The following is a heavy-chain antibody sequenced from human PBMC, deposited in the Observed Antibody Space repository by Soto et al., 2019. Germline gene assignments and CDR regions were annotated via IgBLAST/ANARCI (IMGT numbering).Heavy chain of an antibody. CDR1: GGSISSSNW. Sequence: QVQLQESGPGLVKPSGTLSLTCAVSGGSISSSNWWSWVRQPPGKGLEWIAEIYHSGNTNYNPSLKSRVTMAVVKSRNQFSLKLSSVTAADTAVYYCARRWGEGRVDYWGQGTLVTVSS. D-gene: IGHD3-10*01. J-gene: IGHJ4*02. V-gene: IGHV4-4*02. CDR2: IYHSGNT. CDR3: ARRWGEGRVDY.